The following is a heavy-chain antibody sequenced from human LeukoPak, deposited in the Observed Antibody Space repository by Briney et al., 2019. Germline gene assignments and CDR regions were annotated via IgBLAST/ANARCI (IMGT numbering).Heavy chain of an antibody. CDR3: ARGHRRGYSTNWFDP. CDR1: GGSISSSSYY. V-gene: IGHV4-39*01. J-gene: IGHJ5*02. Sequence: SETLSLTCTVSGGSISSSSYYWGWIRQPPGKGLEWIGSIYYSGSTYYNPSLKSRVTISVDTSKNQFSLKLSSVTAADTAVYYCARGHRRGYSTNWFDPWGQGTLVTVSS. D-gene: IGHD3-22*01. CDR2: IYYSGST.